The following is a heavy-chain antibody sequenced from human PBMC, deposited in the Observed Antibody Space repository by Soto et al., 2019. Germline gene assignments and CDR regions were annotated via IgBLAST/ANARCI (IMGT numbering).Heavy chain of an antibody. J-gene: IGHJ6*02. D-gene: IGHD6-19*01. CDR1: GFTFSSYA. Sequence: GGSLRLSCAASGFTFSSYAMHWVRQAPGKGLEWVAVISYDGSNKYYADSVKGRFTISRDNSKNTLYLQMNSLRAEDTAVYYCARVTVSGATYYYYYYGMDVWGQGTTVTVSS. CDR2: ISYDGSNK. CDR3: ARVTVSGATYYYYYYGMDV. V-gene: IGHV3-30-3*01.